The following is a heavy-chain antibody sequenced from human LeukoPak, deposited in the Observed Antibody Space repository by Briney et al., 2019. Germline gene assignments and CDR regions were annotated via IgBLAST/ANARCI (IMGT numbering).Heavy chain of an antibody. J-gene: IGHJ6*02. CDR2: INWNGGST. CDR3: ARVWEYCSGGSCSLYGMDV. Sequence: PGGSLRLSCAASGFTFSSYAMNWVRQAPGKGLEWVSGINWNGGSTGYADSVKGRFTISRDNAKNSLYLQMNSLRAEDTALYYCARVWEYCSGGSCSLYGMDVWGQGTTVTVSS. CDR1: GFTFSSYA. V-gene: IGHV3-20*04. D-gene: IGHD2-15*01.